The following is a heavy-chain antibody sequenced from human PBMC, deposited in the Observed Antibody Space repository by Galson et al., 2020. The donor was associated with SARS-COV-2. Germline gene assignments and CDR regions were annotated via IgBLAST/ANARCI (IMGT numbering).Heavy chain of an antibody. V-gene: IGHV4-61*02. CDR1: GGSISSGSYY. Sequence: SETLSLTCTVSGGSISSGSYYWSWIRQPAGKGLEWIGRIYTSGSTNYNPSLKSRVTISVDTSKNQFSLKLSSVTAADTAVYYCARGSRGILRHIVVVTNPGAFGIWGQGTMVTVSS. J-gene: IGHJ3*02. D-gene: IGHD2-21*02. CDR2: IYTSGST. CDR3: ARGSRGILRHIVVVTNPGAFGI.